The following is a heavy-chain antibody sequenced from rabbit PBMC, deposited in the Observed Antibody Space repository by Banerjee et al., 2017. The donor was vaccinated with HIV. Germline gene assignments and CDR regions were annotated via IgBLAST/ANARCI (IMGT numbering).Heavy chain of an antibody. CDR3: ARDLAGVTGWNFGL. CDR2: IYTGSSDIT. D-gene: IGHD4-1*01. J-gene: IGHJ4*01. Sequence: QQLVESGGGLVKPGASLTLTCKASGFSFSSGYDMSWVRQAPGKGLEWIACIYTGSSDITYYASWAKGRFTISKTPSTTVTLQMTSLTDADTATYFCARDLAGVTGWNFGLLGPGTLVTVS. V-gene: IGHV1S40*01. CDR1: GFSFSSGYD.